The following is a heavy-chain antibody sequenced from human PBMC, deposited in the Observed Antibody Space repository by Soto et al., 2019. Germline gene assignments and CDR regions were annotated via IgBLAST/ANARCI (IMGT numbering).Heavy chain of an antibody. D-gene: IGHD6-19*01. Sequence: ASVKVSCKASGYTFTTSAINWVRQAPGQRLEWMGWINVGNGNAKYSQKFQVRVTVTRDTSAIAAYMELRSLRSEDTAVYYCARDPYTSGWHHDAFDIWGQGTLVTVSS. CDR3: ARDPYTSGWHHDAFDI. CDR2: INVGNGNA. V-gene: IGHV1-3*01. J-gene: IGHJ3*02. CDR1: GYTFTTSA.